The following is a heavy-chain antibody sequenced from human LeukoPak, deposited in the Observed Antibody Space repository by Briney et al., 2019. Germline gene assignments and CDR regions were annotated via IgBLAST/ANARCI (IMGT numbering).Heavy chain of an antibody. CDR1: GGSISSYY. CDR3: ARMTPLPRYCSGGSCYYFDY. CDR2: IYYSGST. J-gene: IGHJ4*02. Sequence: KPSETLSLTCTVSGGSISSYYWSWIRQPPGKGLEWIGYIYYSGSTNYNPSLKSRVTISVDTSKNQFSLKLSSVTAADTAVYYCARMTPLPRYCSGGSCYYFDYWGQGTLVTVSS. D-gene: IGHD2-15*01. V-gene: IGHV4-59*01.